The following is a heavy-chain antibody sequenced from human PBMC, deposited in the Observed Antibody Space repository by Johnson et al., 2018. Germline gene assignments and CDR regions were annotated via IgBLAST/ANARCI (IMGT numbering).Heavy chain of an antibody. J-gene: IGHJ6*02. V-gene: IGHV3-21*01. CDR1: GFTFSSYS. D-gene: IGHD2-2*01. CDR3: ARDLGVRGDCSSTSCRSMDV. Sequence: VQLVQSGGGVVQPGRSLRLSCAASGFTFSSYSMNWVRPAPGKGLEWVSSISSSSTYIYYADSVKGRFTISRDNAKTSLYLQVNSLRAEDTAVDYCARDLGVRGDCSSTSCRSMDVGGQGTTVTVSS. CDR2: ISSSSTYI.